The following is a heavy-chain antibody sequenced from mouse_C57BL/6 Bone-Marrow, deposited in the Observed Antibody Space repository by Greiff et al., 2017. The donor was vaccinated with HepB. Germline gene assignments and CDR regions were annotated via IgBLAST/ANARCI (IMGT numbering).Heavy chain of an antibody. CDR2: GQGMEWIG. CDR1: YTFSRRVH. Sequence: VQLQQSGPELARPWASVKISCQAFYTFSRRVHFASRDTNYWMQWVKQRPGQGMEWIGAIYPGNGDNSYNQKFKGKATLTADHTSSTAYMQRISSTSEDAAVYYCAWWASSSFFDYWGQGTTLTVSS. J-gene: IGHJ2*01. V-gene: IGHV1-87*01. CDR3: SEDAAVYYCAWWASSSFFDY. D-gene: IGHD1-1*01.